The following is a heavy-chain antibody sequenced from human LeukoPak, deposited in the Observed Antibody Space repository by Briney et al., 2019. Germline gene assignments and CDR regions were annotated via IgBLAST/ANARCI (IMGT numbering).Heavy chain of an antibody. CDR1: GFSFSNAW. J-gene: IGHJ6*02. CDR2: ISGSGGTT. Sequence: GGSLRLSCATSGFSFSNAWMNWVRQAPGKGLEWVSTISGSGGTTYYAESVKGRFTISRDNSKNTLYLQMHSLRAEDTAVFYCAKDLLPFYYGLDVWGQGTTVTVSS. V-gene: IGHV3-23*01. CDR3: AKDLLPFYYGLDV.